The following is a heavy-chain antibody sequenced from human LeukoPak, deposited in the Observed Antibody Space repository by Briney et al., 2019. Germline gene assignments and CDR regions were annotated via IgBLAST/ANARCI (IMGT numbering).Heavy chain of an antibody. CDR1: GFTFSNYG. D-gene: IGHD2-2*01. Sequence: PGGSLRLSCAASGFTFSNYGIHWVRQAPGKGLEWVAVIWHDGSNKYYADSVKGRFTISRDNSKNTLYLQVNSLRAEDTAVYYCARDLCSSTSCVVYMDVWGKGTTVTVSS. J-gene: IGHJ6*03. CDR2: IWHDGSNK. CDR3: ARDLCSSTSCVVYMDV. V-gene: IGHV3-33*01.